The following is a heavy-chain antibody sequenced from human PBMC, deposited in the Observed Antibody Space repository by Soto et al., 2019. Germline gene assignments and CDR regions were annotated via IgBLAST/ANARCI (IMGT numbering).Heavy chain of an antibody. J-gene: IGHJ4*02. CDR1: GFTFSNYV. CDR3: AKGERGYSYGQPLDY. CDR2: ITGTGGTT. Sequence: EVQLLESGGGLVQSGGSLRLSCAASGFTFSNYVMSWVRQVPGKGLKWVSAITGTGGTTYYADSVKGRFTISRDNSKNTLYLQMNSLRVEDSAVYYCAKGERGYSYGQPLDYWGQGTLVTVSS. D-gene: IGHD5-18*01. V-gene: IGHV3-23*01.